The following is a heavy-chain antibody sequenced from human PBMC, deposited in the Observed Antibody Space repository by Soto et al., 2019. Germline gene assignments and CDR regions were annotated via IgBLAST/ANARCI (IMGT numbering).Heavy chain of an antibody. CDR1: GYTFTGYY. J-gene: IGHJ3*02. V-gene: IGHV1-2*04. Sequence: ASVQVSCKASGYTFTGYYMHWVRQAPGQGREWMGWINPNSGGTNYAQKFQGWVTMTRDTSISTAYMELSRLRSDDTAVYYCARERYCSGGSCYSDAFDIWGQGTMVTVSS. D-gene: IGHD2-15*01. CDR2: INPNSGGT. CDR3: ARERYCSGGSCYSDAFDI.